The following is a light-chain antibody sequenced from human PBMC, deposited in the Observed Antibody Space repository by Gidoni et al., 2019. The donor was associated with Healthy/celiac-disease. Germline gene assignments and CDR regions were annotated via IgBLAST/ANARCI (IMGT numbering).Light chain of an antibody. CDR2: WAS. Sequence: DIVMTQSPGSLAVSLCERATINCKSSQSVLYSSNNKNYLAWYQQKPGQPPKLLIYWASTRESGVPDRFSGSGSGTDFALTISSLQAEDVAVYYCQQYYSTPWTFGQGTKVEIK. J-gene: IGKJ1*01. V-gene: IGKV4-1*01. CDR1: QSVLYSSNNKNY. CDR3: QQYYSTPWT.